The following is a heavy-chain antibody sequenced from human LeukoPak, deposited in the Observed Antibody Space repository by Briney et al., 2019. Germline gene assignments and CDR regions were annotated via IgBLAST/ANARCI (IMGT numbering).Heavy chain of an antibody. CDR3: ATHSSSWTHFDY. D-gene: IGHD6-13*01. J-gene: IGHJ4*02. CDR1: GGSISSYY. Sequence: SETLSLTCTVSGGSISSYYWSWIRQRPGKGLEWIGYIYYSGSTNYNPSLKSRVTISVDTSKNQFSLKLSSVTAADTAVYYCATHSSSWTHFDYWGQGTLVTVSS. V-gene: IGHV4-59*08. CDR2: IYYSGST.